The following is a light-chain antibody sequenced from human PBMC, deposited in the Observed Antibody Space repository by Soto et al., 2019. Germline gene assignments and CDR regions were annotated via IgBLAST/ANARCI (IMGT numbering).Light chain of an antibody. Sequence: DIQMTQSPSSVSASVGDRVTITCRSSEDISTWLAWYQQKPGKAPKLLIYAASSLQSEVPSRFSGSGSGTDFTLTISRLQPEDFATYYCQHADSFPLITFGQGTRLEIK. CDR3: QHADSFPLIT. V-gene: IGKV1-12*01. CDR2: AAS. CDR1: EDISTW. J-gene: IGKJ5*01.